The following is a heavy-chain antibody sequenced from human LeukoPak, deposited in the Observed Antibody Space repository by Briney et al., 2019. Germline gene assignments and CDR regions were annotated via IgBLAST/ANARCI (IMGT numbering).Heavy chain of an antibody. D-gene: IGHD6-6*01. V-gene: IGHV3-15*01. J-gene: IGHJ4*02. CDR3: TGRNFDY. CDR1: SFTSCNAW. CDR2: SKSKTDGGTT. Sequence: LGGSLILPCAAASFTSCNAWMSRVRQPAGGGVEWVGRSKSKTDGGTTDYAAPVKGRFTISRDDSKNTLYLQMNSLKTEDTAVYYCTGRNFDYWGQGTLVTVSS.